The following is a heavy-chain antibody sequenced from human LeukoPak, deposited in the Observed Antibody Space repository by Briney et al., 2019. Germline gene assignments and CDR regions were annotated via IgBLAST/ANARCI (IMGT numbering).Heavy chain of an antibody. CDR1: GLTVSSNY. J-gene: IGHJ4*02. V-gene: IGHV3-66*01. Sequence: GGSLRLSCAASGLTVSSNYMNWVRQAPGKGLEWVSAINSGGMTYYADSVKGRSTISRDESKNTLYLQMNSLRPEDTAMYYCARDASGWAGYFDYWGQGTLITVSS. CDR3: ARDASGWAGYFDY. D-gene: IGHD6-19*01. CDR2: INSGGMT.